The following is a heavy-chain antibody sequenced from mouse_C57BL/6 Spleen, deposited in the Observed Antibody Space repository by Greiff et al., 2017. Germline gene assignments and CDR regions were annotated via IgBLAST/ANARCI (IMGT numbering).Heavy chain of an antibody. D-gene: IGHD1-1*01. Sequence: VQLQQPGAELVMPGASVKLSCKASGYTFTSYWMHWVKQRPGQGLAWIGEIDPSDSYTNYNQKFKGKSTLTVDKSSSTAYMQLSSLTSEDSAVYYCASTYDGSSYLYFDVWGTGTTVTVSS. CDR3: ASTYDGSSYLYFDV. CDR1: GYTFTSYW. CDR2: IDPSDSYT. V-gene: IGHV1-69*01. J-gene: IGHJ1*03.